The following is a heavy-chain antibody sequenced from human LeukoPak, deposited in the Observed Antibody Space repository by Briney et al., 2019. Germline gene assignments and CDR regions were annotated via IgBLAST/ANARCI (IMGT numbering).Heavy chain of an antibody. CDR1: VFTVSSNY. Sequence: GGSLRHSRAASVFTVSSNYMSLVRPAPGKGPGWVSYISSIRRTIYYADSVKCPFTISRDNEKNSLYLQMNSLRAEDTAVYYCARGLGDGWLLYAAHVLDAFDIWGQGTMVTVSS. CDR2: ISSIRRTI. J-gene: IGHJ3*02. CDR3: ARGLGDGWLLYAAHVLDAFDI. D-gene: IGHD3-3*01. V-gene: IGHV3-48*01.